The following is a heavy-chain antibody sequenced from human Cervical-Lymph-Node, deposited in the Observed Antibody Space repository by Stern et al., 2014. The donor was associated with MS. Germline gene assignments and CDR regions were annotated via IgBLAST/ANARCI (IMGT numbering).Heavy chain of an antibody. J-gene: IGHJ5*02. CDR1: GGTFRGYG. CDR2: LIPLVGVA. CDR3: ARGDYGDYNWFDP. V-gene: IGHV1-69*04. Sequence: DQLVESGAEVKKHGSSVNVSCKASGGTFRGYGITWVRQAPGQGLEWMGRLIPLVGVARYAPRFQGRVTITADKSMTTGYMELSSLTSDDTAVYYCARGDYGDYNWFDPWGLGTLVTVSS. D-gene: IGHD4-17*01.